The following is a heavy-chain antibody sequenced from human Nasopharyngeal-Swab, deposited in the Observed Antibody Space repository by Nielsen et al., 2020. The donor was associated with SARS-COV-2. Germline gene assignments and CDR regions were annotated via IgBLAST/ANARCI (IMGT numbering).Heavy chain of an antibody. Sequence: GESLKISRAASGFIFRDSAIHWVRQASGKGLEWVGRIRSKGNSYATEYAASVEGRFTISRDDSKNTAYLQMNSLRAEDTAVYYCAKDRLYAVAGGVDYWGQGTLVTVSS. V-gene: IGHV3-73*01. CDR1: GFIFRDSA. CDR3: AKDRLYAVAGGVDY. D-gene: IGHD6-19*01. CDR2: IRSKGNSYAT. J-gene: IGHJ4*02.